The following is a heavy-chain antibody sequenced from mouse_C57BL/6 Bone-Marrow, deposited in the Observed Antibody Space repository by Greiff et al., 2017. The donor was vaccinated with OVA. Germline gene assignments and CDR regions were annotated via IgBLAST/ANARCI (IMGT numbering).Heavy chain of an antibody. V-gene: IGHV1-81*01. D-gene: IGHD2-5*01. CDR3: ARGNSNPYYYAMDY. CDR1: GYTFTSYG. Sequence: QVQLQQSGAELARPGASVKLSCKASGYTFTSYGISWVKQRTGQGLEWIGEIYPRSGNTYYNEKFKGKATLTADKSSSTAYMELRSLTSEDSAVYVCARGNSNPYYYAMDYWGQGTSVTVSS. CDR2: IYPRSGNT. J-gene: IGHJ4*01.